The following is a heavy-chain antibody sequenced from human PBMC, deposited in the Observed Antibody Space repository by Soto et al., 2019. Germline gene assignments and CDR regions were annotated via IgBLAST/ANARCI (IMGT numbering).Heavy chain of an antibody. CDR3: ARDLGIIVGAHHDAFDI. D-gene: IGHD1-26*01. CDR1: GYTFTSYA. Sequence: QVQLVQSGAEEKKPGASVKVSCKASGYTFTSYAMHWVRQAPGQRLEWMGWINAGNGNTKYSQKFQGRVTITRDTSASTAYMELSSLRSEDTAVYYCARDLGIIVGAHHDAFDIWGQGTMVTVSS. J-gene: IGHJ3*02. V-gene: IGHV1-3*05. CDR2: INAGNGNT.